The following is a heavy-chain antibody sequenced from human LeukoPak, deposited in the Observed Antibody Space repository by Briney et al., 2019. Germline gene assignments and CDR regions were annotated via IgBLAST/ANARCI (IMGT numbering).Heavy chain of an antibody. Sequence: SQTLSLTCTVSGGSISSGGYYWSWIRQHPGKGLEWIGYIYYSGSTYYNPSLKSRVTISVDTSKNQFSLKLSSVTAADTAVHYCARDQCSSTSCYTEGYGMDVWGQGTTVTVSS. J-gene: IGHJ6*02. V-gene: IGHV4-31*03. D-gene: IGHD2-2*02. CDR3: ARDQCSSTSCYTEGYGMDV. CDR1: GGSISSGGYY. CDR2: IYYSGST.